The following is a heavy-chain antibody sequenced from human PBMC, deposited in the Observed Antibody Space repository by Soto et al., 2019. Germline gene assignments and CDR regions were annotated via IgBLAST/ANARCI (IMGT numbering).Heavy chain of an antibody. CDR1: GGSISSYY. Sequence: QVQLQESGPGLVKPSETLSLTCTVSGGSISSYYWSWIRQPPGKGLEWIGNNYYSGSTNYNPSLKSRVTVSLDPSKNQFSLKLSSVTAADTAVYYCAGTKQWLAFDYWGQGTLVTVSS. D-gene: IGHD6-19*01. J-gene: IGHJ4*02. V-gene: IGHV4-59*08. CDR2: NYYSGST. CDR3: AGTKQWLAFDY.